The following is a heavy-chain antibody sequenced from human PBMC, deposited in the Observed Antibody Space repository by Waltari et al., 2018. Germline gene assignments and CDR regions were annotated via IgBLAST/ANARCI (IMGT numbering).Heavy chain of an antibody. CDR3: ATESLDYYDSSGYPGNWFDP. CDR2: IYHSGGT. Sequence: QVQLQESGPGLVKPSETLSLTCAVSGYSISSGYYWGWIRQTPGKGLEWIGSIYHSGGTYYNPALKGRVTISVDTAKNQSSLKLSSVTAADTAVYYCATESLDYYDSSGYPGNWFDPWGQGTLVTVSS. V-gene: IGHV4-38-2*02. CDR1: GYSISSGYY. J-gene: IGHJ5*02. D-gene: IGHD3-22*01.